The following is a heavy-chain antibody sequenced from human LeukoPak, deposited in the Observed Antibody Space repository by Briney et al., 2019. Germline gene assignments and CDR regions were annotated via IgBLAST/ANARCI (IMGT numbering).Heavy chain of an antibody. J-gene: IGHJ4*02. D-gene: IGHD3-16*01. V-gene: IGHV4-59*01. CDR2: IYYSGST. CDR1: GGSISSYY. CDR3: ARERRGGALDY. Sequence: SETLSLTCTVSGGSISSYYWSWIRQPPGKRLEWIGYIYYSGSTNYNPSLKSRVTISVDTSKNQFSLKLSSVTAADTAVYYCARERRGGALDYWGQGTLVTVSS.